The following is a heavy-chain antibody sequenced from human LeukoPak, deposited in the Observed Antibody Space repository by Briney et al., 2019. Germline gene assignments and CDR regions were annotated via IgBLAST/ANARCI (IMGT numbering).Heavy chain of an antibody. CDR1: GFTFSSFA. J-gene: IGHJ5*02. CDR2: IRHDESNK. D-gene: IGHD4-17*01. V-gene: IGHV3-30*02. Sequence: GGSLRLSCAASGFTFSSFAMHWVRQAPGKGLEWVAFIRHDESNKYYADSVKGRFTISRNNSKNTLSLQMNSLRPDDTAVYYCAKFSYGDYVAWGQGTLVIVSS. CDR3: AKFSYGDYVA.